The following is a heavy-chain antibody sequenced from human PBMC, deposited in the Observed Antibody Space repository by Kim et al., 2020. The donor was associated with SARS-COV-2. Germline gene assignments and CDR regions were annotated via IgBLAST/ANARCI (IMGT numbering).Heavy chain of an antibody. V-gene: IGHV3-23*01. CDR1: GFTFSSYA. D-gene: IGHD6-13*01. CDR2: ISGSGGST. Sequence: GGSLRLSCAASGFTFSSYAMSWVRQAPGKGLEWVSAISGSGGSTYYADSVKGRFTISRDNSKNTLYLQMNSLRAEYTAVYYCAKDPSIAAAGHNWFDPWGQGTLVTVSS. J-gene: IGHJ5*02. CDR3: AKDPSIAAAGHNWFDP.